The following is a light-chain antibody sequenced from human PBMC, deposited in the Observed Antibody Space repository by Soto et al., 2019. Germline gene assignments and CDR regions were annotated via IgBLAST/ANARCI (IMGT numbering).Light chain of an antibody. CDR2: GAS. Sequence: EIVMTQSPATLSVSPGERVTLSCRASQGVGSTLAWYRQQPGQAPRLLIYGASSRATGIPDRFSGSGSETDFTLTISRLEPEDFAVYYCHQYGSSPATFGQGTKVDIK. J-gene: IGKJ1*01. CDR1: QGVGST. V-gene: IGKV3-20*01. CDR3: HQYGSSPAT.